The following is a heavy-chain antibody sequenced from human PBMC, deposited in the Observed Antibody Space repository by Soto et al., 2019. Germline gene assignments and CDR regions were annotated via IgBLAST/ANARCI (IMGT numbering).Heavy chain of an antibody. V-gene: IGHV3-30*18. CDR1: GFTFSSYG. CDR2: ISYDGSNK. J-gene: IGHJ4*02. CDR3: AKDGAPSGFDY. Sequence: QVQLVESVGGVVQPGRSLRLSCAASGFTFSSYGMHWVRQAPGKGLEWVAVISYDGSNKYYADSVKGRFTISRDNSKNTLYLQMNSLRAEDTAVYYCAKDGAPSGFDYWGQGTLVTVSS.